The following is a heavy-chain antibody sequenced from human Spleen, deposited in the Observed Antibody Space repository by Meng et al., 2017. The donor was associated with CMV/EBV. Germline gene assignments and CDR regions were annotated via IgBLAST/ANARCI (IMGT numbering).Heavy chain of an antibody. CDR2: IRYDGSNK. CDR1: FSSYG. CDR3: AKDLMRGVVRTVPAADTPDY. J-gene: IGHJ4*02. V-gene: IGHV3-30*02. Sequence: FSSYGIHWVRQAPGKGLEWVAFIRYDGSNKYYADSVKGRFTISRDNSKNTLYLQMNSLRAEDTAVYYCAKDLMRGVVRTVPAADTPDYWGQGTLVTVSS. D-gene: IGHD2-2*01.